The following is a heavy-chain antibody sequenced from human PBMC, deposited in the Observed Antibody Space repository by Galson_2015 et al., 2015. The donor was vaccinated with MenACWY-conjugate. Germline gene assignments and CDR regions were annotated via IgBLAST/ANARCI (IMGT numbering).Heavy chain of an antibody. V-gene: IGHV3-74*01. CDR2: INNDGRST. CDR1: GFTFSTYW. J-gene: IGHJ4*02. Sequence: SLRLSCAASGFTFSTYWMHWVRQAPGKGLVWVSRINNDGRSTSYADSVTGRFTISRDNTKNSLYLQMNSLRAEDTAVYYCVRARGFDYWGQGTLVTVSS. CDR3: VRARGFDY.